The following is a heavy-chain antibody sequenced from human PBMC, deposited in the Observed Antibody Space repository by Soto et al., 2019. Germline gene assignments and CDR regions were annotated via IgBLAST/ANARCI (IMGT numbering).Heavy chain of an antibody. CDR1: GFTFSSYA. J-gene: IGHJ4*02. CDR3: AKDIVVVPAATYYFDY. V-gene: IGHV3-23*01. D-gene: IGHD2-2*01. Sequence: GGSLRLSCAASGFTFSSYAMSWVRQAPGKGLEWVSAISGSGGNTYYADSVKGRFTISRDNSKNTLYLQMNSLRAEDTAVYYCAKDIVVVPAATYYFDYWGQGTLVTVSS. CDR2: ISGSGGNT.